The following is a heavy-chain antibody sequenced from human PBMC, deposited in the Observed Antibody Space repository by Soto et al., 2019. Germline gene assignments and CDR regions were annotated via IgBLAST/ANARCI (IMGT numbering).Heavy chain of an antibody. V-gene: IGHV3-11*06. CDR1: GFTFSDYY. J-gene: IGHJ4*02. CDR2: ISSGSDYI. CDR3: AREVSGSYDL. D-gene: IGHD1-26*01. Sequence: GGSLRLSCAASGFTFSDYYMSWIRQAPGKGLEWLSYISSGSDYITYANSVRGRFTISRDNAKNSLYLQMNSLRAEDTAVYYCAREVSGSYDLWGQGTRVTVSS.